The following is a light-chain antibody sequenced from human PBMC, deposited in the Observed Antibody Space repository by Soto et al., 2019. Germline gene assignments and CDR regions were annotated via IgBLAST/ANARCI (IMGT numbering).Light chain of an antibody. Sequence: QSALTQPPSASGSPGQSITISCTGTSSDVGDYNYVSWYQQHPGKAPKVLIYEVTKRPSGVPDRFSGSKSGSTASLTVSGLQSEDEADYYCSSYAGSNNPVVFGTGTKVTVL. CDR3: SSYAGSNNPVV. CDR1: SSDVGDYNY. J-gene: IGLJ1*01. CDR2: EVT. V-gene: IGLV2-8*01.